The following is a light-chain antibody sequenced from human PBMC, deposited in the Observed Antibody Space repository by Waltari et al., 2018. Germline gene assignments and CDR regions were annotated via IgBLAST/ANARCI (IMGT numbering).Light chain of an antibody. CDR3: QLYNSYSGDT. Sequence: DIQMTQSPSTLSASVGDRVIITCRASQSITTWLAWDQQKTWKAPKLLIYKTSTLESGVPSRFSGRGSGTEFTLTIISLQPDDFATYYCQLYNSYSGDTFGQGTKLEI. J-gene: IGKJ2*01. V-gene: IGKV1-5*03. CDR1: QSITTW. CDR2: KTS.